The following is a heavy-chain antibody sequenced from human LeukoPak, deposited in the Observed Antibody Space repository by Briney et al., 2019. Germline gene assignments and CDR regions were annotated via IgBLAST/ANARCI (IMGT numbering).Heavy chain of an antibody. V-gene: IGHV1-69*01. Sequence: ASVKVSCKASGGTFSSYAISWVRQAPGQGLEWMGGIIPIFGTANYAQKFQGRVTITADESTSTAYMELSGLRSEDTAVYYCARAGAAITQYYFDYWGQGTLVTVSS. CDR1: GGTFSSYA. J-gene: IGHJ4*02. D-gene: IGHD6-25*01. CDR3: ARAGAAITQYYFDY. CDR2: IIPIFGTA.